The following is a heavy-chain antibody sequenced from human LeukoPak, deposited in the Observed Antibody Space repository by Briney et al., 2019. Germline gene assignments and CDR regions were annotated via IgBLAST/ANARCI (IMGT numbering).Heavy chain of an antibody. CDR3: AADGSGSYYQLY. J-gene: IGHJ4*02. CDR1: GGSISSYY. D-gene: IGHD3-10*01. V-gene: IGHV4-59*08. Sequence: SETLSLTCTVSGGSISSYYWSWIRQPPGKGLEWIGYIYYSGSTNYNPSLKSRVTISVDTSKNQFSLKLSSVTAADTAVYYCAADGSGSYYQLYWGQGTLVTVSS. CDR2: IYYSGST.